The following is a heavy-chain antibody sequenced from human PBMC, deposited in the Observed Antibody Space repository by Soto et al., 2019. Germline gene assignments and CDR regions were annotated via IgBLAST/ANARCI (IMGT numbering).Heavy chain of an antibody. V-gene: IGHV1-46*03. D-gene: IGHD2-21*02. CDR2: INPSGGST. Sequence: ASVKVSCKASGYTFTSYYMHWVPQAPGQGLEWMGIINPSGGSTSYAQKFQGRVTMTRDTSTSTVYMELSSLRSEDTAVYYCARGYIVVVTAQYYFDYWGQGTLVTVSS. CDR3: ARGYIVVVTAQYYFDY. J-gene: IGHJ4*02. CDR1: GYTFTSYY.